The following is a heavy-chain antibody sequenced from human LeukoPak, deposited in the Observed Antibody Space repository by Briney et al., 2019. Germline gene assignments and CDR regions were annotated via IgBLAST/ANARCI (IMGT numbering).Heavy chain of an antibody. CDR2: IGWDGTNI. J-gene: IGHJ6*02. V-gene: IGHV3-43*01. CDR1: GFTFDRHT. CDR3: TKDMEWGMDV. Sequence: GGSLRLSCAASGFTFDRHTMHWVRQPPGKGPEWVSLIGWDGTNIDYADSVKGRFTISRDNSKDFVYLQMHSLRTEDTALYYCTKDMEWGMDVWGQGTTVIVSS. D-gene: IGHD3-3*01.